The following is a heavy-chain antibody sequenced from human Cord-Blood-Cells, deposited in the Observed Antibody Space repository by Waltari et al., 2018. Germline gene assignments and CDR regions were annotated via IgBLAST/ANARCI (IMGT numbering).Heavy chain of an antibody. J-gene: IGHJ2*01. CDR2: LNPNSGGT. V-gene: IGHV1-2*02. CDR1: GYTFTGYY. CDR3: AREAGGYWYFDL. Sequence: QVQLVQSGAEVKKPGASVRVSCKASGYTFTGYYMHGVRQAPGQGRGGMGWLNPNSGGTDDAQKFQGRVTMTRDTSIKTAYMELSRLRSDVMALYDCAREAGGYWYFDLGGRGTLVTVSS. D-gene: IGHD3-16*01.